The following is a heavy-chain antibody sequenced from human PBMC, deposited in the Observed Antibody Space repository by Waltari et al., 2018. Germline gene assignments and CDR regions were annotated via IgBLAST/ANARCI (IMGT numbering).Heavy chain of an antibody. D-gene: IGHD4-4*01. CDR2: IRYDGSNK. CDR3: ARGITTDYYYYYYMDV. CDR1: GFTFSSYG. J-gene: IGHJ6*03. Sequence: QVQLVESGGGVVQPGGSLRLSCAASGFTFSSYGMQSVSPAPGKGLEWVAFIRYDGSNKYYADSVKGRFTISRDNSKNTLYLQMNSLRAEDTAVYYCARGITTDYYYYYYMDVWGKGTTVTVSS. V-gene: IGHV3-30*02.